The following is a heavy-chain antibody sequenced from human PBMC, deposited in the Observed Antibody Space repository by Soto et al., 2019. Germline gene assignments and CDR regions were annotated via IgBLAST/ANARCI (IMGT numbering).Heavy chain of an antibody. V-gene: IGHV4-34*01. CDR2: INHSGST. Sequence: NPSETLSLTCAVYGGSFSGYYWSWIRQPPGKGLEWIGEINHSGSTNYNPSLKSRVTISVDTSKNQFSLKLSSVTAADTAVYYCARAPKYRQTWIQLWLHWFDPWGQGTLVTVSS. CDR3: ARAPKYRQTWIQLWLHWFDP. D-gene: IGHD5-18*01. CDR1: GGSFSGYY. J-gene: IGHJ5*02.